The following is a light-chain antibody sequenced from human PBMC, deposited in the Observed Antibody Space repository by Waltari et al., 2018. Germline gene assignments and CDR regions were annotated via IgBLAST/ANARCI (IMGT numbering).Light chain of an antibody. Sequence: EIVLTQSPGTLSLSPGERATLSCRASQSVRSNYLACYQQKPGQAPRLLIYGVSSRATGIPDRFSGSGSGTDFTLTISRLEPEDFAVYYCQHYDSSLITFGQGTRLEIK. CDR1: QSVRSNY. CDR2: GVS. V-gene: IGKV3-20*01. J-gene: IGKJ5*01. CDR3: QHYDSSLIT.